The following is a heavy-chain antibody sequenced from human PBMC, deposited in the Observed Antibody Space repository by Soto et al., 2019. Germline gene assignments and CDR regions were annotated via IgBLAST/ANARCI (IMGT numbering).Heavy chain of an antibody. D-gene: IGHD1-1*01. CDR3: ARGRGLYNSGRSQLDS. CDR2: IIPRFGTT. V-gene: IGHV1-69*13. Sequence: SVKVSCKASGDSFSKYTVNWVRQAPRQGLEWMGGIIPRFGTTNYAPTLQDRVTITVDESMNTVYMELSSLRSEDTALYYCARGRGLYNSGRSQLDSWGQGTLVTVSS. J-gene: IGHJ4*02. CDR1: GDSFSKYT.